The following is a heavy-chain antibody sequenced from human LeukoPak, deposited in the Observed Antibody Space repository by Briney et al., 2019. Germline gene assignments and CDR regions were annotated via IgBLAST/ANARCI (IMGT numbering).Heavy chain of an antibody. Sequence: SETLSLTCTVSGGSISSYYWSWIRQPPGKGLEWIGYIYYSGSTNYNPSLKSRVTISVDRSKNQFSLKLSSVTAADTAVYYCARVLGSGWYYFDYWGQGTLVTVSS. D-gene: IGHD6-19*01. V-gene: IGHV4-59*12. J-gene: IGHJ4*02. CDR2: IYYSGST. CDR3: ARVLGSGWYYFDY. CDR1: GGSISSYY.